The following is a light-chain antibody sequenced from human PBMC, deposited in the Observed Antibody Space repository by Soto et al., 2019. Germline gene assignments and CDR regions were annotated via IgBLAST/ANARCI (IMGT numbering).Light chain of an antibody. J-gene: IGLJ1*01. V-gene: IGLV2-11*01. CDR1: SSDVGGYNY. CDR3: CSYAGSYTFV. CDR2: EVS. Sequence: QSVLTQPASVSGSPGQSITISCTGTSSDVGGYNYVSWYQQHPGKAPKLMIYEVSKRPSGVPDRFSGSKSDNTASLTISGLQAEDEADYYCCSYAGSYTFVFGIGTKVTVL.